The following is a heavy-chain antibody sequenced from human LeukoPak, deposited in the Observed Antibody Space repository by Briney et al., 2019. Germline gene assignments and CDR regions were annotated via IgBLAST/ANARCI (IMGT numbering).Heavy chain of an antibody. Sequence: GGSLRLSCAASGFTFSSYGIHWVRQAPGKGLEWVAFIRYDGSNKYHADSVKGRFTISRENAKNSLYLQMNSLRVEDTAVYYCARSFYGHDPYYCYMDVWGKGTTVTVSS. J-gene: IGHJ6*03. CDR1: GFTFSSYG. CDR3: ARSFYGHDPYYCYMDV. D-gene: IGHD1-26*01. V-gene: IGHV3-30*02. CDR2: IRYDGSNK.